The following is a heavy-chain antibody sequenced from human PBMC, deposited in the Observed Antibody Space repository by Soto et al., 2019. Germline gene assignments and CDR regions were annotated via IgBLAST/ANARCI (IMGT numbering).Heavy chain of an antibody. D-gene: IGHD3-9*01. CDR2: IIPILGIA. CDR3: ARDVLRYFDWLMWDGMDV. J-gene: IGHJ6*02. CDR1: GGTFSSYT. V-gene: IGHV1-69*08. Sequence: QVQLVQSGAEVKKPGSSVKVSCKASGGTFSSYTISWVRQAPGQGLEWMGRIIPILGIANYAQKFQGRVTITADKSTSTAYMELSSLRSEDTAVYYCARDVLRYFDWLMWDGMDVWGQGTTVTVSS.